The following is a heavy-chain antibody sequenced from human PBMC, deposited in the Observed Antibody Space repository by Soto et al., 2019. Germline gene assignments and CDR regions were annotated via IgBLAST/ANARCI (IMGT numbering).Heavy chain of an antibody. V-gene: IGHV3-23*01. J-gene: IGHJ4*02. CDR2: ISGSGGST. CDR1: GFTFSSYA. D-gene: IGHD2-2*01. Sequence: TGGSLRLSCAASGFTFSSYAMSWVRQAPGKGLEWVSAISGSGGSTYYADSVKGRFTISRDNSKNTLYLQMNSLRAEDTAVYYCAKVLSSTSPLPYFDYWGQGTLVTVSS. CDR3: AKVLSSTSPLPYFDY.